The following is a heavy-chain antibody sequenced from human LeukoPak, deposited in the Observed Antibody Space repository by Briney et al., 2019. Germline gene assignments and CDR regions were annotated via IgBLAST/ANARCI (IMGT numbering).Heavy chain of an antibody. CDR1: GYTFTSYY. D-gene: IGHD3-3*01. Sequence: ASVKVSCKASGYTFTSYYMHWVRQAPGQGLEWMGWINPNSGGTNYAQKFQGRVTMTRDTSISTAYMELSRLRSDDTAVYYCARVNCDFWSGYCLDVWGKGTTVTVSS. J-gene: IGHJ6*04. CDR2: INPNSGGT. CDR3: ARVNCDFWSGYCLDV. V-gene: IGHV1-2*02.